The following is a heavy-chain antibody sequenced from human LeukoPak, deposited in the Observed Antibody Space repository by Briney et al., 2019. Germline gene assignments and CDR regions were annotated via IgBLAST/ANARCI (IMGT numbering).Heavy chain of an antibody. Sequence: GGSLRLSCAASGFTFDDYTMHWVRQAPGKGLEWVSLISWDGGSTYYADSVKGRFTISRDNSKNSLYLQMNSLRTEDTALYYCAKDHYGDKRAWWYFDLWGRGTLVTVSS. V-gene: IGHV3-43*01. CDR3: AKDHYGDKRAWWYFDL. D-gene: IGHD4-17*01. J-gene: IGHJ2*01. CDR2: ISWDGGST. CDR1: GFTFDDYT.